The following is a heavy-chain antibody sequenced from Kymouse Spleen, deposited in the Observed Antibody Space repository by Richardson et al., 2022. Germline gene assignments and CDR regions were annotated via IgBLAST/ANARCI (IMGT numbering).Heavy chain of an antibody. J-gene: IGHJ6*02. Sequence: EVQLVESGGGLIQPGGSLRLSCAASGFTVSSNYMSWVRQAPGKGLEWVSVIYSGGSTYYADSVKGRFTISRDNSKNTLYLQMNSLRAEDTAVYYCAREGAAHYYYYYGMDVWGQGTTVTVSS. D-gene: IGHD1-26*01,IGHD6-13*01,IGHD6-25*01. CDR2: IYSGGST. V-gene: IGHV3-53*01. CDR3: AREGAAHYYYYYGMDV. CDR1: GFTVSSNY.